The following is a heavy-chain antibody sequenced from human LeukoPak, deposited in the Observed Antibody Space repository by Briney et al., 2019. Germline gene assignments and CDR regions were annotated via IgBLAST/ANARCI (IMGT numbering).Heavy chain of an antibody. Sequence: GGSLRLSCTASGFTFGDYAMSRVRQAPGKGLEWVGFITSKAYGGTTEYAASVKGRFTISRDDSKSIAYLQMNSLKTEDTAVYYCTRARLDMVRGVMAYWGQGTLVTVSS. CDR2: ITSKAYGGTT. D-gene: IGHD3-10*01. V-gene: IGHV3-49*04. CDR3: TRARLDMVRGVMAY. CDR1: GFTFGDYA. J-gene: IGHJ4*02.